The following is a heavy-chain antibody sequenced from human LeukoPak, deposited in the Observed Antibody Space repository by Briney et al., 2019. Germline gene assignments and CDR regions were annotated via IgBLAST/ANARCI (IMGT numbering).Heavy chain of an antibody. J-gene: IGHJ4*02. Sequence: GGSLRLSCSASGFTFSSYAMHWVRQAPGTGLEWVAFISHEGTEKYFADSVKGRFTISRDSSKNTLYLQMNSLRDEDTAVYYCATDRGWFFDNWGQGTLVTVAS. V-gene: IGHV3-30*04. D-gene: IGHD2-15*01. CDR3: ATDRGWFFDN. CDR2: ISHEGTEK. CDR1: GFTFSSYA.